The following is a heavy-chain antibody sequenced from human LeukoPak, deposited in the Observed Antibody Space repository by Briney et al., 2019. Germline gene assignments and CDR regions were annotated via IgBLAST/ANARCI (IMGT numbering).Heavy chain of an antibody. J-gene: IGHJ4*02. V-gene: IGHV1-18*01. CDR2: ISAYNGNT. Sequence: ASVKVSCKASGYTFTSYGISWVRQAPGQGLEWMGWISAYNGNTNYAQKLQGRVTMTTDTSTSTAYMELRSLRSDDTAVYYCARESEAYSYGPRTIDYWGQGTLVTVSS. CDR1: GYTFTSYG. D-gene: IGHD5-18*01. CDR3: ARESEAYSYGPRTIDY.